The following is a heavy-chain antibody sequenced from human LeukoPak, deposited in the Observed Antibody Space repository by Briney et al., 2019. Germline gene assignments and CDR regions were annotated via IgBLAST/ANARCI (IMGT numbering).Heavy chain of an antibody. V-gene: IGHV3-30-3*01. D-gene: IGHD1-1*01. J-gene: IGHJ3*02. CDR3: ARVRTGPAVSDAFDI. Sequence: GGSLRLSCAASGFTFSSYAMHWVRQAPGKGLEWVAVISYDGSNKYYADSVKGRFTISRDNSKNTLYLQMNSLRAEDTAVYYCARVRTGPAVSDAFDIWGQGTMVTVSS. CDR1: GFTFSSYA. CDR2: ISYDGSNK.